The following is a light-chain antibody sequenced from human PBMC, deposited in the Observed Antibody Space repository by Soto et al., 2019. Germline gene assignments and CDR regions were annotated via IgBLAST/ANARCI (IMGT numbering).Light chain of an antibody. CDR3: HQHAGSPET. CDR1: QSVTSNY. Sequence: VVFTQCRGTLTMSPGERATLSCRASQSVTSNYLGWFFQKPGQAPRLLIFGASSRATGIPDRFIGSGSGTEFILTISRLEPDDFTIYHCHQHAGSPETFAQGTKVDNK. J-gene: IGKJ1*01. CDR2: GAS. V-gene: IGKV3-20*01.